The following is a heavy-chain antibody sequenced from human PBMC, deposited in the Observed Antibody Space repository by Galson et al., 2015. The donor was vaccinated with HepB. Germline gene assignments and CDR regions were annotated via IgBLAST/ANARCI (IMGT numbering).Heavy chain of an antibody. CDR1: GFAFSNYA. CDR3: SLRGRYYFDY. J-gene: IGHJ4*02. D-gene: IGHD1-14*01. V-gene: IGHV3-23*01. CDR2: ISGSGPGT. Sequence: SLRLSCAVSGFAFSNYAMGWVRQAPGKGLEWGATISGSGPGTYYAAFVKGRFTISRDNSKNTLYLQMSSLRADDTAVYYCSLRGRYYFDYWGQGTLVTVSS.